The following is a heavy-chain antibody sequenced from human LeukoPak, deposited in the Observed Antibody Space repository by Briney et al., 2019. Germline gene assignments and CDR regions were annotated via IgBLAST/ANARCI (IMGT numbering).Heavy chain of an antibody. CDR3: AHRPLSRSLNY. D-gene: IGHD6-6*01. J-gene: IGHJ4*02. Sequence: KVSGPTLVKPTQPLTLTCTFSGFALSTSEVGVSWIRQPPGKALEWLALIYWDDDKLYSPSLASGLSLAKAPSKNQVVLTMTNLAPVDTATYYCAHRPLSRSLNYWGQGTLVTVS. V-gene: IGHV2-5*02. CDR1: GFALSTSEVG. CDR2: IYWDDDK.